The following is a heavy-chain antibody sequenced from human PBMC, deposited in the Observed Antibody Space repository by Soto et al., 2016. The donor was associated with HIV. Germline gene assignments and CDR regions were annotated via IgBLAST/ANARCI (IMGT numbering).Heavy chain of an antibody. Sequence: QVQLVESGGGVVQPGRSLRLSCTASGFTFSTSGMHWVRQTPGKGLEWVAVIYYDGSHRDYVDSLKGRFTISRDNPKNTLYLQMNNLRAEDTAIYYCATDDTMTLDHWGQGTLVTVSS. V-gene: IGHV3-33*08. CDR1: GFTFSTSG. D-gene: IGHD5-18*01. CDR3: ATDDTMTLDH. J-gene: IGHJ4*02. CDR2: IYYDGSHR.